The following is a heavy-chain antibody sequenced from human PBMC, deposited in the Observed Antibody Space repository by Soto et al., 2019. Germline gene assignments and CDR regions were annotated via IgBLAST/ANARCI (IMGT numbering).Heavy chain of an antibody. CDR1: GGSVSSGSYY. J-gene: IGHJ6*02. V-gene: IGHV4-61*01. CDR3: ARGTHYCGSGSPLDV. CDR2: IYYSGST. D-gene: IGHD3-10*01. Sequence: QVQLQESGPGLVKPSETLSLTCTVSGGSVSSGSYYWSWIRQPPGKGLEWIGYIYYSGSTNYNPSLKSLVTISVDTSKNLFSLKLSSVTAADTAVYYCARGTHYCGSGSPLDVWGQGTTVTVSS.